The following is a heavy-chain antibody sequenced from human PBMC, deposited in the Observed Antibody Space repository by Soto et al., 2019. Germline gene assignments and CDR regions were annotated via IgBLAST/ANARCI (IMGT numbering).Heavy chain of an antibody. J-gene: IGHJ3*02. CDR2: INWNGGST. CDR1: GFPLVDFG. V-gene: IGHV3-20*04. CDR3: ARAGGRYCSSITCYALDAFDI. Sequence: GGAPGPPRAGPGFPLVDFGLGWVPQDPGEGLEWGSGINWNGGSTGYADSVKGRFTISRDNAKNSLYLQMNSLRGEDTALYYCARAGGRYCSSITCYALDAFDIWGQGTMVTVSS. D-gene: IGHD2-2*01.